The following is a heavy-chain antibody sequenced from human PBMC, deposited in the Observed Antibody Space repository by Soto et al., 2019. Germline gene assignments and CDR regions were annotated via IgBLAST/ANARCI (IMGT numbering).Heavy chain of an antibody. Sequence: GGSLRLSCAASGFTLSSYWMSWVRQAPGKGLEWVANIKQDGSEKYYVDSVKGRFTISRDNAKNSLYLQMNSLRAEDTAVYYCARGGGHIAAAGNYYGMDVWGQGTTVTVSS. CDR1: GFTLSSYW. CDR3: ARGGGHIAAAGNYYGMDV. J-gene: IGHJ6*02. D-gene: IGHD6-13*01. V-gene: IGHV3-7*05. CDR2: IKQDGSEK.